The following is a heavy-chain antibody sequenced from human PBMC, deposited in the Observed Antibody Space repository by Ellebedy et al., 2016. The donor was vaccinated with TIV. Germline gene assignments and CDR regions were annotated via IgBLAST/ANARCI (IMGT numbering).Heavy chain of an antibody. D-gene: IGHD4-23*01. CDR2: ISSDSSKI. CDR1: GFTFIYYS. Sequence: GESLKISCAASGFTFIYYSMNWVRQAPGKGLEWISYISSDSSKIVYADSVKGRFTVSSDNARNSLFLQMNSLRVEDTAVYYCAGKAPQFQFDYWGQGTLVTVSS. V-gene: IGHV3-48*04. J-gene: IGHJ4*02. CDR3: AGKAPQFQFDY.